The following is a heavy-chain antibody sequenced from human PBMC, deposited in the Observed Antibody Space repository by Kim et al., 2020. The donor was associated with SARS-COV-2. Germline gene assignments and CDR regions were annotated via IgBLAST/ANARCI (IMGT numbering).Heavy chain of an antibody. J-gene: IGHJ1*01. Sequence: GGSLRLSCAASGFTFNSYAMSWVRQAPGKGLEWVSGIRGSGDRTSYADSVKGRFTISRDNSRNTLYLQMDSLRAEDTAVYYCAKVSSGSSGWFEYFHHWGQDTLVTVSS. CDR1: GFTFNSYA. CDR3: AKVSSGSSGWFEYFHH. CDR2: IRGSGDRT. V-gene: IGHV3-23*01. D-gene: IGHD6-19*01.